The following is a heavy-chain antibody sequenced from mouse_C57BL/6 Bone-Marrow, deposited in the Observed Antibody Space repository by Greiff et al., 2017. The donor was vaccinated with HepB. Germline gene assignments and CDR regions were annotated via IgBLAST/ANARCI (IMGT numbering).Heavy chain of an antibody. D-gene: IGHD1-1*01. J-gene: IGHJ2*01. CDR2: IRNKANNHAT. Sequence: DVMLVESGGGLVQPGGSMKLSCAASGFTFSDAWMDWVRQSPEKGLEWVAEIRNKANNHATYYAESVKGRFTISRDDSKSSVYLQMNSLRAEDTGIYYCTYYYGSRGPFDYWGQGTTLTVSS. CDR3: TYYYGSRGPFDY. CDR1: GFTFSDAW. V-gene: IGHV6-6*01.